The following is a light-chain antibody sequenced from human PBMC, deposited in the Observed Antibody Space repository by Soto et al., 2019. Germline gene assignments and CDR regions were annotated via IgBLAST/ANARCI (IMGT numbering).Light chain of an antibody. CDR3: SSYTSSSTLV. Sequence: QSVLTQPASVSGSPGQSITISCPGTSSDVGGYNYVSWYQQHPGKAPKLLIYDVSNRPSGVPNRFSGSKSGNTASLTISGLQAEDEADYYCSSYTSSSTLVFGGGTKVTVL. J-gene: IGLJ2*01. CDR2: DVS. V-gene: IGLV2-14*01. CDR1: SSDVGGYNY.